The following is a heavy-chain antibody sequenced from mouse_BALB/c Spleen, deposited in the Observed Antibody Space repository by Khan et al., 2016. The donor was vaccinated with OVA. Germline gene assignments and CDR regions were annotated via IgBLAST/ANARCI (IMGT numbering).Heavy chain of an antibody. Sequence: QVQLKQSGAELVRPGASVKLSCKASGYTFTRYWMQWVKQRPGQGLEWIGAIYPGDGDTRYTQKFKGKATLTADKSSSTAYMQLSSLASEDSAVYYCARTYDGYYAMDYWGQGTSVTVSS. CDR3: ARTYDGYYAMDY. V-gene: IGHV1-87*01. CDR1: GYTFTRYW. J-gene: IGHJ4*01. D-gene: IGHD2-3*01. CDR2: IYPGDGDT.